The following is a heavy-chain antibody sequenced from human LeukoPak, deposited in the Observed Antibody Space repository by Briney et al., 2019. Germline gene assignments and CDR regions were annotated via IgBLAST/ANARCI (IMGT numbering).Heavy chain of an antibody. CDR3: ARRSTPGNGYYFDY. V-gene: IGHV3-23*01. J-gene: IGHJ4*02. D-gene: IGHD3-10*01. CDR2: VTGGGDT. CDR1: GFTFTYYD. Sequence: GGSLRLSCAASGFTFTYYDMGWVRQAPGKGLEWVSSVTGGGDTYYADSVKCRFTISRDKSGNTLYLQMNSLTAEDTDLYYCARRSTPGNGYYFDYWGQGTLVTVSS.